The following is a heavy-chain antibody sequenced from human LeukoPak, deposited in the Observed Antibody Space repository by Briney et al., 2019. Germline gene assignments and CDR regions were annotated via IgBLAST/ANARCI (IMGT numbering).Heavy chain of an antibody. CDR2: IYYSGST. CDR3: ARGGGYESGYYYYYYMDV. D-gene: IGHD5-12*01. V-gene: IGHV4-34*01. CDR1: GGSFSGYY. Sequence: SETLSLTCAVYGGSFSGYYWSWIRQPPGKGLEWIGSIYYSGSTYYNPSLKSRVTISVDTSKNQFSLKLSSVTAADTAAYYCARGGGYESGYYYYYYMDVWGKGTTVTVSS. J-gene: IGHJ6*03.